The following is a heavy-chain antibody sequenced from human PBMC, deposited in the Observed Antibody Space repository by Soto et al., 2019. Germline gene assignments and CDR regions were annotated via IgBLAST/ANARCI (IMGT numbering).Heavy chain of an antibody. CDR1: GQTFNRYW. J-gene: IGHJ6*04. D-gene: IGHD3-16*01. Sequence: DVQLAESGGGLVQPGGSLRLSCVASGQTFNRYWMSWVRQAPGKGLEWVANIKQDGSEEYYVDSVKGRFTISRDNAKKSLYLQINSLRAEDTAMYYCVRTNFVSWSCDFYGMDVWGKGTTVIVSS. CDR2: IKQDGSEE. CDR3: VRTNFVSWSCDFYGMDV. V-gene: IGHV3-7*03.